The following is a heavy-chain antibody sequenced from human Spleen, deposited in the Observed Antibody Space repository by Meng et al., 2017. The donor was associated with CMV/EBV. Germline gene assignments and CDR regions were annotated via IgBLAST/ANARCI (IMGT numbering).Heavy chain of an antibody. V-gene: IGHV1-2*02. CDR2: INSNSGGT. Sequence: QVQLVQSGAEVKEPGASVKVSCKASGHTFSDYYINWVRQAPGQGLEWMGWINSNSGGTNYAQKFQGSVTMTRDTTDSTVYMELSRLRSDDTAVYYCARGVSSGWYRHYFDYWGQGTLVTVSS. J-gene: IGHJ4*02. CDR1: GHTFSDYY. CDR3: ARGVSSGWYRHYFDY. D-gene: IGHD6-19*01.